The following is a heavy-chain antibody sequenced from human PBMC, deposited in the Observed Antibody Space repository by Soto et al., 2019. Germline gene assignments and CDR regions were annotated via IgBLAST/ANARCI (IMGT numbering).Heavy chain of an antibody. Sequence: LRLSCAASGFTFSSYAMHWVRQAPGKGLEWVAVISYDGSNKYYADSVKGRFTISRDNSKNTLYLQMNSLRAEDTAVYYCARGAPTGYYYDRSGYYYDWGQGTLVTVSS. V-gene: IGHV3-30-3*01. CDR1: GFTFSSYA. CDR2: ISYDGSNK. CDR3: ARGAPTGYYYDRSGYYYD. D-gene: IGHD3-22*01. J-gene: IGHJ4*02.